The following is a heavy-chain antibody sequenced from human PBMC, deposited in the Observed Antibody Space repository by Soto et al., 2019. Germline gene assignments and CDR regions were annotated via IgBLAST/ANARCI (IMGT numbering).Heavy chain of an antibody. J-gene: IGHJ6*01. CDR3: ANTVV. CDR2: IKEGGSEQ. Sequence: EEQVVESGGGLVQPVGSLRLSCAASGFSISHYWMSWVRQAPGKGLEWVANIKEGGSEQNYVDSLKGRFSISGDNVTNTLYLQMNSLRADDMVVYYCANTVVRGLGTTVTVSS. D-gene: IGHD3-10*01. CDR1: GFSISHYW. V-gene: IGHV3-7*05.